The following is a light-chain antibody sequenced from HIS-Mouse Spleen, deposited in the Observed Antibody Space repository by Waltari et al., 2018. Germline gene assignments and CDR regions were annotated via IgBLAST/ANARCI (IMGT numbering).Light chain of an antibody. Sequence: QSALTPPPSVSGSPGQSVTIPCTGTRSDVGSYNRFSWYQQPPGTAPKLMIYEVSNRPSGVPDRFSGSKSGNTASLTISGLQAEDEADYYCSSYTSSSTVFGTGTKVTVL. J-gene: IGLJ1*01. CDR1: RSDVGSYNR. V-gene: IGLV2-18*02. CDR3: SSYTSSSTV. CDR2: EVS.